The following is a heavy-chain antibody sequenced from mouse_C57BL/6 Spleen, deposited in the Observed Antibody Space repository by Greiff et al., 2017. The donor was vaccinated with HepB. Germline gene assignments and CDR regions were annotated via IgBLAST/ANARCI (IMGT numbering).Heavy chain of an antibody. D-gene: IGHD1-1*01. V-gene: IGHV1-64*01. Sequence: QVQLQQSGAELVKPGASVKLSCKASGYTFTSYWMHWVKQRPGQGLEWIGMIHPNSGSTNYNEKFKSKATLTVDKSSSTAYMQLSSLTSEDSAVYYCAREDYGSSYLYYAMDYWGQGTSVTVSS. J-gene: IGHJ4*01. CDR2: IHPNSGST. CDR3: AREDYGSSYLYYAMDY. CDR1: GYTFTSYW.